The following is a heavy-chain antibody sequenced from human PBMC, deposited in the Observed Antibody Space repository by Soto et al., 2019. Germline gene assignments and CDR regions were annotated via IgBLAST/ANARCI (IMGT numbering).Heavy chain of an antibody. V-gene: IGHV4-59*01. J-gene: IGHJ5*01. CDR2: IFYSGST. Sequence: QVQLQESGPGLLKPAETLSLTCTVSGGSISSYYWSWIRQPPGKGLEWIGFIFYSGSTTYNPSLKSRVTISLATSASQFSLTLNSVTAADTAVYYCASMIGDPVLSFDSWGQGTLVAVSS. D-gene: IGHD3-10*02. CDR3: ASMIGDPVLSFDS. CDR1: GGSISSYY.